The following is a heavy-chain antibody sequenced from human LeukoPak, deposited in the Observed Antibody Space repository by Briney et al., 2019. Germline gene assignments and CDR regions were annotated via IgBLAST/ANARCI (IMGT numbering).Heavy chain of an antibody. Sequence: GGSFSPSSAASGFTFSSYGMSWVRQAPGKGLVWVSAISGSGGSTYYADSVKGRFTISRDNSKNTLYLQMNSLRAEDTAVYYCAKGGAAARHLYYYYYMDVWGKGTTVTISS. D-gene: IGHD6-13*01. CDR1: GFTFSSYG. CDR3: AKGGAAARHLYYYYYMDV. V-gene: IGHV3-23*01. CDR2: ISGSGGST. J-gene: IGHJ6*03.